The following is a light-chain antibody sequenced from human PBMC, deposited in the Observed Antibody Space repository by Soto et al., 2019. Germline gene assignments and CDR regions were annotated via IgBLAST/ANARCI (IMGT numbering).Light chain of an antibody. J-gene: IGLJ1*01. CDR2: GNS. V-gene: IGLV1-40*01. CDR1: SSNIGAGYD. Sequence: QSVLTQPPSVSGAPGQRVTISCTGSSSNIGAGYDVHWYQQLPGTAPKLLIYGNSNRPSGVPDRFSGSKSGTSASLAITGPQAEDEAEYYCQSYDSSLSGYVFGTGTKVTVL. CDR3: QSYDSSLSGYV.